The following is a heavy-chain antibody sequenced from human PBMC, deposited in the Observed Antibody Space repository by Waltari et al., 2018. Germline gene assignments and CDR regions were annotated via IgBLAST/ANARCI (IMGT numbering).Heavy chain of an antibody. CDR3: AKSIAAAGTGFDY. V-gene: IGHV3-23*01. CDR2: ISGSGGST. J-gene: IGHJ4*02. CDR1: GFTFSSYA. Sequence: EVQLLESGGGLVQPGGSLRLSCAASGFTFSSYAMSWVRQAPGKGLEWVSAISGSGGSTYYADSVKGRFTISRDNAKNSLYLQMNSLRAEDTAVYYCAKSIAAAGTGFDYWGQGTLVTVSS. D-gene: IGHD6-13*01.